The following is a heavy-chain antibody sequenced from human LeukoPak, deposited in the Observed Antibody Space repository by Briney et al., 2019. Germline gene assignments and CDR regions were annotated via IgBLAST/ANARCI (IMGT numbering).Heavy chain of an antibody. V-gene: IGHV3-30*04. J-gene: IGHJ5*02. CDR1: GFTFSSYA. CDR2: ISYDRSNK. D-gene: IGHD1-26*01. Sequence: PGRSLRLSCAASGFTFSSYAMHWVRQAPGKGLEWVAVISYDRSNKYYADSVKGRFTISRDNAKNSLYLQLNSLRAEDTAVYYCARSLVVGATYPYHWGQGTLVTVSS. CDR3: ARSLVVGATYPYH.